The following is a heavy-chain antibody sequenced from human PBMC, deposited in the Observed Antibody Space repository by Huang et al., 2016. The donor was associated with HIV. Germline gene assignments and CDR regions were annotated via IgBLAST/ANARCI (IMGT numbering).Heavy chain of an antibody. CDR1: GASISSGSYY. Sequence: QVQLQESGPGLVKPSQTLSLTCTVSGASISSGSYYWTWIRQPAGKGLEGIGHIYTSGSPHYNPSLKSRVTISIDTSKNHFSLRLNSVTAADTAVYYCATWPPGSQMRAFDIWGPGTMITVSS. CDR2: IYTSGSP. V-gene: IGHV4-61*09. J-gene: IGHJ3*02. CDR3: ATWPPGSQMRAFDI. D-gene: IGHD2-15*01.